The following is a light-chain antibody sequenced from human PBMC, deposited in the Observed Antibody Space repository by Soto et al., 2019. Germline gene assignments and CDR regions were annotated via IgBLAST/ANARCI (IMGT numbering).Light chain of an antibody. CDR1: TSNIGTFY. J-gene: IGLJ1*01. Sequence: QSVLTQPPSTSSTPGQTVTISCSGSTSNIGTFYVYWYQHLPGTAPKLLIYIGDKRASGVSDRFSASKSGTSASLAISGLLSDDEADYYCAAWDDNLNAYVFGSGTQLTVL. CDR3: AAWDDNLNAYV. CDR2: IGD. V-gene: IGLV1-47*02.